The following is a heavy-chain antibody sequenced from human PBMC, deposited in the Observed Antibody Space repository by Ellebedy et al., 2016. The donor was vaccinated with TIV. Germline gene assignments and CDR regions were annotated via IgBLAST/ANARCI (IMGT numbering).Heavy chain of an antibody. CDR2: ITGFGYST. CDR3: ARAGSSGWEAYFDL. CDR1: GFTFSDFA. V-gene: IGHV3-23*01. Sequence: GESLKISCAASGFTFSDFAMNWVRQAPGKGLEWVSGITGFGYSTNYADSVKGQFIISRDNSNSTLFLQMNNLRAEDTAVYYCARAGSSGWEAYFDLWGRGTLVTVSS. J-gene: IGHJ2*01. D-gene: IGHD6-19*01.